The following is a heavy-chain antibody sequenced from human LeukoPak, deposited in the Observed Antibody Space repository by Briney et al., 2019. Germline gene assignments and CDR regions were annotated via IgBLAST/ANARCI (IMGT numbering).Heavy chain of an antibody. Sequence: GGSLRLSCAASGFTFSSYGMHWVRQAPGKGLEWVAVISYDGSNKYYADSVKGRFTISRDNSKNTLYLQMNSLRAEDTAVYYCARVPPYGDYAEAFDIWGQGTMVTVSS. J-gene: IGHJ3*02. V-gene: IGHV3-30*03. CDR3: ARVPPYGDYAEAFDI. D-gene: IGHD4-17*01. CDR2: ISYDGSNK. CDR1: GFTFSSYG.